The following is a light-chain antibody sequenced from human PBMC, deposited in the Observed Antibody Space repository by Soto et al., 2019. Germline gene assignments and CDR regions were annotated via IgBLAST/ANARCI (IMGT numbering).Light chain of an antibody. CDR2: GAS. Sequence: EIVMTQSPATLSVSPGERATLSCRASQSVSSNLAWYQQKPGQAPRLLIYGASTRATGIPAWFSGSWSGTEFTLTISRLQSEDFAVYYCQQYSNWPQTFGQGTKLEIK. CDR3: QQYSNWPQT. J-gene: IGKJ2*01. V-gene: IGKV3-15*01. CDR1: QSVSSN.